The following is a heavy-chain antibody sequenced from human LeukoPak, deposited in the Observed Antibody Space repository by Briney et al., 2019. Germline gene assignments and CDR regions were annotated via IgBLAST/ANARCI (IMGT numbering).Heavy chain of an antibody. V-gene: IGHV3-48*01. J-gene: IGHJ4*02. D-gene: IGHD3-9*01. CDR1: GFTFSSYS. CDR2: ISSSSSTI. Sequence: GVSLRLSCAASGFTFSSYSMNWVRQAPGKGLEWVSYISSSSSTIYYADSVKGRFTISRDNAKNSLYLQMNSLRAEDTAVYYCAKDRDPKLRYFDWPSPTFDYWGQGTLVTVSS. CDR3: AKDRDPKLRYFDWPSPTFDY.